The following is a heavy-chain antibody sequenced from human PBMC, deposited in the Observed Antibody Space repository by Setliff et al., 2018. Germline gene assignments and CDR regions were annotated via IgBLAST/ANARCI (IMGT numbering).Heavy chain of an antibody. Sequence: SETLSLTCTVSGGSVRGYYWGWIRQPPGKGLEWIGSINYHGSIFHDGTTHSTYYNPSLKSRVTISIDTSKSQFSLKLSSVTAADMALYYCARNPDFLQYSFDLWGRGTLVTVSS. CDR1: GGSVRGYY. D-gene: IGHD3-3*01. CDR2: INYHGSIFHDGTTHST. CDR3: ARNPDFLQYSFDL. V-gene: IGHV4-39*07. J-gene: IGHJ2*01.